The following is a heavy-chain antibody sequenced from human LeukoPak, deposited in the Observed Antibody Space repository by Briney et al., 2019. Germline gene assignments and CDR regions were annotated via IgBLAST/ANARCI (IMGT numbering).Heavy chain of an antibody. J-gene: IGHJ5*02. Sequence: GGSLRLSCAASGFTFSSYSMNWVCQAPGKGLEWVSSIISSSSYIYYADSVKGRFTISRDNAKNSLYLQMNSLRAEDTAVYYCARDVATISNWFDPWGQGTLVTVSS. V-gene: IGHV3-21*01. CDR3: ARDVATISNWFDP. CDR2: IISSSSYI. CDR1: GFTFSSYS. D-gene: IGHD5-24*01.